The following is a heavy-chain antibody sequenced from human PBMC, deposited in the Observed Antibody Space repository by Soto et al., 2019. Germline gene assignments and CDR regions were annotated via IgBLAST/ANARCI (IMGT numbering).Heavy chain of an antibody. Sequence: GGSLRLSCAASGFTFTNYAMIWVRQAPGKGREWVSGIRGGGDMTHYADSVKGRFTISRDNAKNSLYLQMNSLRAEDTAVYYCAGEADYLNWFDPWGQGTLVTVSS. CDR2: IRGGGDMT. CDR1: GFTFTNYA. CDR3: AGEADYLNWFDP. V-gene: IGHV3-23*01. J-gene: IGHJ5*02. D-gene: IGHD4-17*01.